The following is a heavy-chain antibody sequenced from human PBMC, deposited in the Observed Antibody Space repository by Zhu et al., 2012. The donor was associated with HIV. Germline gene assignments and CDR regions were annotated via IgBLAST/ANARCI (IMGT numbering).Heavy chain of an antibody. D-gene: IGHD6-13*01. J-gene: IGHJ4*02. CDR3: ARHRGAAAGFY. V-gene: IGHV4-39*01. Sequence: QVQLQESGPGLVKPSETLSLTCTVSGGSISSSSYYWGWIRQPPGKGLEWIGSIYYSGSTYYNPSLKSRVTISVDTSKNQFSLKLSSVTAADTAVYYCARHRGAAAGFYWGQGNPGSPSPQ. CDR2: IYYSGST. CDR1: GGSISSSSYY.